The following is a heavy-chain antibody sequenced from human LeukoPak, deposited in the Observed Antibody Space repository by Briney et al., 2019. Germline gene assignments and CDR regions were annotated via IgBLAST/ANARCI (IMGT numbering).Heavy chain of an antibody. CDR1: GFTFSSYE. Sequence: GGSLRPSCAASGFTFSSYEMNWVRQAPGKGLEWVSYISSSGSTIYYADSVKGRFTISRDNAKNSLYLQMNSLRAEDTAVYYCARDFLCSGGSCYSDAFDIWGQGTMVTVSS. CDR2: ISSSGSTI. V-gene: IGHV3-48*03. D-gene: IGHD2-15*01. J-gene: IGHJ3*02. CDR3: ARDFLCSGGSCYSDAFDI.